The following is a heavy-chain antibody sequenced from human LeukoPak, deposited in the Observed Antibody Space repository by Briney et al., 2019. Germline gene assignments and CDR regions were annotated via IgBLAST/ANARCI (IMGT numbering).Heavy chain of an antibody. J-gene: IGHJ6*04. CDR3: ARGLALGYCSGGSCYAYDV. CDR2: IIPILGIA. D-gene: IGHD2-15*01. V-gene: IGHV1-69*04. CDR1: VGTFSSYA. Sequence: GASVKVSCKASVGTFSSYAISWVRQAPGQGLEWMGRIIPILGIANYAQKFQGRVTITADKSTSTAYMELSSLRSEDTAVYYCARGLALGYCSGGSCYAYDVWGKGTTVTVSS.